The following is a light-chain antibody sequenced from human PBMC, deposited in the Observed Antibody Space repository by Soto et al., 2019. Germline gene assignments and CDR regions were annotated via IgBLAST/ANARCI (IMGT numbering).Light chain of an antibody. CDR2: NVR. CDR1: SSDVGGYDY. V-gene: IGLV2-14*01. J-gene: IGLJ2*01. CDR3: SSYTSSGTVL. Sequence: QSALTQPASVSGSPGQSITISCTGTSSDVGGYDYVSWYQQYAGKAPKLTIYNVRNQPSGVSNRFSGSKSGNTASLTISGLQPEDEDDYFCSSYTSSGTVLFGGGTKLTVL.